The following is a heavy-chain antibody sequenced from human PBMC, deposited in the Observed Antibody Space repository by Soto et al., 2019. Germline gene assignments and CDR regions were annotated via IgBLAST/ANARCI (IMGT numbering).Heavy chain of an antibody. Sequence: PSETLSLTCTVSGGSISSGDYYWTWIRQPPGKDPEWIGYIYYSGSTNYNPSLKSRVTISVDTSKNQFSLKLSSVTAADTAVYYCARHQHIIAAELDDWGQGTLVTVSS. CDR2: IYYSGST. CDR3: ARHQHIIAAELDD. J-gene: IGHJ4*02. D-gene: IGHD6-13*01. V-gene: IGHV4-61*08. CDR1: GGSISSGDYY.